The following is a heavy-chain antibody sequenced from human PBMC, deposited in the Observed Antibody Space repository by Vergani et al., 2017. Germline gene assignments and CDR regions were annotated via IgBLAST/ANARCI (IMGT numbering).Heavy chain of an antibody. Sequence: QVQLQESGPGLVKPSQTLSLTCSVSGHSTRGPNYYWSWIRQPPGKGLEWISYTYPTGITHSNLSLKSRVTISMDPSQNQFSLTLTSVTAADTSLYYCARDAGDYWGQGSLVTVSS. CDR3: ARDAGDY. CDR1: GHSTRGPNYY. J-gene: IGHJ4*02. V-gene: IGHV4-30-4*01. CDR2: TYPTGIT.